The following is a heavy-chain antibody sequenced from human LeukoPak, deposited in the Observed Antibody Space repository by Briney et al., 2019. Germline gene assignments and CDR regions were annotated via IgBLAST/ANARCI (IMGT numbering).Heavy chain of an antibody. CDR2: INHSGST. CDR3: ARGLTPQIRYRSSWYWFDP. CDR1: GGSFSGYY. D-gene: IGHD6-13*01. J-gene: IGHJ5*02. V-gene: IGHV4-34*01. Sequence: SETLSLTCAVYGGSFSGYYWSWIRQPPGKGLEWIGEINHSGSTNYNPSLKSRVTISVDTSKNQFSLKLSSVTAADTAVYYCARGLTPQIRYRSSWYWFDPWGQGTLVAVSS.